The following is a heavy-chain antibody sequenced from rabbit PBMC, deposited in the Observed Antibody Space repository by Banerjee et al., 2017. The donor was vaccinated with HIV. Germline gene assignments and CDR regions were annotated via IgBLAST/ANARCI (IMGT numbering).Heavy chain of an antibody. J-gene: IGHJ4*01. D-gene: IGHD4-1*01. CDR3: ARSNDWGLEYFHL. V-gene: IGHV1S45*01. CDR1: GFSFSNKYV. CDR2: INTSSGNT. Sequence: QEQLEECGGDLVKPEGSLTLTCTASGFSFSNKYVMCWVRQAPGKGLEWIACINTSSGNTVYASWAKGRFTISKASWTTVTLQMTSLTAADTATYFCARSNDWGLEYFHLWGPGTLVTVS.